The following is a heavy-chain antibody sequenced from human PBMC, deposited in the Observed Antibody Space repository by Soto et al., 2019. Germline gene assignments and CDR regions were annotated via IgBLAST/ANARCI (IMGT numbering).Heavy chain of an antibody. CDR2: INPSGGST. D-gene: IGHD2-2*01. CDR3: ARVAGYCSSTSCYGYYYYGMDV. J-gene: IGHJ6*02. V-gene: IGHV1-46*01. Sequence: GASVKVSCKASGYTFTIYYMHWVRQAPGQGLEWMGIINPSGGSTSYAQKFQGRVTMTRDTSTSTVYMELSSLRSEDTAVYYCARVAGYCSSTSCYGYYYYGMDVWGQGTTVTVSS. CDR1: GYTFTIYY.